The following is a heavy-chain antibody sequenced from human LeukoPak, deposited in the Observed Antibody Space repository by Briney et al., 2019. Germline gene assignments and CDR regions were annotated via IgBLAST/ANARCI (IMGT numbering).Heavy chain of an antibody. Sequence: GGSLRLSCAASGFTFSSYWMSWVRQAPGKGLEWVAVISYDGSNKYYADSVKGRFSISRDNSKNTLYLQMNSLRVEDTAYYYCAKDGLRYFGYFDHWGQGTLVTVSS. D-gene: IGHD3-9*01. CDR1: GFTFSSYW. V-gene: IGHV3-30*18. J-gene: IGHJ4*02. CDR2: ISYDGSNK. CDR3: AKDGLRYFGYFDH.